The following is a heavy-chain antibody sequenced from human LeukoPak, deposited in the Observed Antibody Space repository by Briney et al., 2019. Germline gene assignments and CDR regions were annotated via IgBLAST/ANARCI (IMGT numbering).Heavy chain of an antibody. Sequence: SETLSLTCTVSGGSISSYYWSWIRQPPGKGLEWIGYIYYSGSTNYNPSLKSRVTISVDTSKNQFSLKLSSVTAADTAVYYCARVGGSWLSYYYGMDVWGQGTTVTVSS. J-gene: IGHJ6*02. V-gene: IGHV4-59*01. CDR3: ARVGGSWLSYYYGMDV. CDR2: IYYSGST. CDR1: GGSISSYY. D-gene: IGHD6-13*01.